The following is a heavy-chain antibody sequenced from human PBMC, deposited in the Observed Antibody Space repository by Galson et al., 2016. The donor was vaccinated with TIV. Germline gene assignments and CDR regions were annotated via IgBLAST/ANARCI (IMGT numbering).Heavy chain of an antibody. Sequence: SLRLSCAASGFNFGIYGMHWVRQAPGKGLEWVSSLWYDGSNEKYADYVRGRFTISRDNSKSTLYLQMNSLRAEDTAVYYCARSPPLGATTYYFDYWGQGAPVTVSS. V-gene: IGHV3-33*08. J-gene: IGHJ4*02. D-gene: IGHD1-26*01. CDR1: GFNFGIYG. CDR3: ARSPPLGATTYYFDY. CDR2: LWYDGSNE.